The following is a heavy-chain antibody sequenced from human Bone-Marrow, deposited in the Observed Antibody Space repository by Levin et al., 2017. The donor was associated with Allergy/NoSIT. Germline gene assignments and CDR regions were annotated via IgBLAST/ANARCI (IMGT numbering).Heavy chain of an antibody. CDR1: AGSISDNSYF. CDR3: ARHRGSGSFLEN. Sequence: KTSETLSLTCTVSAGSISDNSYFWGWIRQPPGKGLEWIGLVHSNGGTFYNPSLKSRVTISLDTSKNQFSLRLSSVTAADTVIYYCARHRGSGSFLENWGQGTLVTVSS. D-gene: IGHD3-10*01. V-gene: IGHV4-39*01. J-gene: IGHJ4*02. CDR2: VHSNGGT.